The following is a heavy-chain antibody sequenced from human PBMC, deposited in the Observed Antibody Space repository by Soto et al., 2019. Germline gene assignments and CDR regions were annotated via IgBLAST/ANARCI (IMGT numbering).Heavy chain of an antibody. J-gene: IGHJ4*02. D-gene: IGHD3-10*01. CDR3: TRSTAEYYYGSGTHEGGIDY. CDR1: GFTFGDYA. V-gene: IGHV3-49*03. Sequence: GGSLRLSCTASGFTFGDYAMSWFRQAPGKGLEWVGFIRSKAYGGTTEYAASVKGRFTISRDDSKSIAYLQRNSLKTEDTAVYYCTRSTAEYYYGSGTHEGGIDYWGQGTLVTVSS. CDR2: IRSKAYGGTT.